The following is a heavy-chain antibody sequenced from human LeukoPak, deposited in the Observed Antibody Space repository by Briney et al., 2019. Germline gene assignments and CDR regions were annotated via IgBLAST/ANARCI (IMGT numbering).Heavy chain of an antibody. CDR3: AKDLLVLRDFWSGYRIDY. D-gene: IGHD3-3*01. Sequence: GGSLRLSCAASGFTFSSYAMSWVRQAPGKGLEWVSAISGSGGSTYYADSVKGRFTISRDNSKNTLYLQMNSLRAEDTAVYYCAKDLLVLRDFWSGYRIDYWGQGTLVTVSS. CDR1: GFTFSSYA. CDR2: ISGSGGST. J-gene: IGHJ4*02. V-gene: IGHV3-23*01.